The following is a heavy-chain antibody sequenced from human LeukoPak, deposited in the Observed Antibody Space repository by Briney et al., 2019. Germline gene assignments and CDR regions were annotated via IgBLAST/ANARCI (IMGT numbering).Heavy chain of an antibody. CDR1: RFSFSSYG. J-gene: IGHJ4*02. CDR3: GGGDYYGGYSFAY. D-gene: IGHD3-3*01. Sequence: SLRLSCAASRFSFSSYGMHWVRQAPGTGLEWVSGIYSGGSTYYADSVQGRFTISRDNSKNTLYLQMNSLRAEDTAVYYCGGGDYYGGYSFAYGGQGTLVTVSS. V-gene: IGHV3-53*01. CDR2: IYSGGST.